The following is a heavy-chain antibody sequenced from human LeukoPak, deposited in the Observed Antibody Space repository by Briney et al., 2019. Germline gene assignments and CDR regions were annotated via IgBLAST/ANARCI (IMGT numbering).Heavy chain of an antibody. CDR1: GGSFSDYY. CDR3: AREWWYSSSSFTRGDC. J-gene: IGHJ4*02. V-gene: IGHV4-34*01. CDR2: INHSGRT. D-gene: IGHD6-13*01. Sequence: SETLPVTCAVYGGSFSDYYWSWIRQPPGKGLEWMGEINHSGRTNYNQSLKSRVPISVDTPKNRFSLKLSSVTAADTAVYYCAREWWYSSSSFTRGDCWGQGTLVTVSS.